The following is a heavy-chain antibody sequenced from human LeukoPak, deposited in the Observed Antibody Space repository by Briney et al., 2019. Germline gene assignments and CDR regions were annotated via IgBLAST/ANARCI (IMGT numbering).Heavy chain of an antibody. D-gene: IGHD4-17*01. CDR1: GGSFNGYY. Sequence: SETLSLTCAVYGGSFNGYYWSWLRQPPGKGLEWIGEINHSGSTNYNPSLKSRVTISVDTSKNQFSLKLSSVTAADTAVYCCARGIPTALSGPPFDPWGQGTLVTVSS. V-gene: IGHV4-34*01. J-gene: IGHJ5*02. CDR2: INHSGST. CDR3: ARGIPTALSGPPFDP.